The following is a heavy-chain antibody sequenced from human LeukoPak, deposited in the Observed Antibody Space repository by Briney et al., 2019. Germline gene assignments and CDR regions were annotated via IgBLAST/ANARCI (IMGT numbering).Heavy chain of an antibody. V-gene: IGHV2-70*17. Sequence: SGPALVEPTQTLTLTCTFSGFSLSSSGMCVSWVRQPPGKALEWLARIDWDDDKFYRTSLKTRLTISKDTSKNQAVLTMTNMDPVDTATYYCARTRRVVTAGGNYYYMDVWGKGTSVTVSS. CDR1: GFSLSSSGMC. CDR2: IDWDDDK. CDR3: ARTRRVVTAGGNYYYMDV. D-gene: IGHD3-16*01. J-gene: IGHJ6*03.